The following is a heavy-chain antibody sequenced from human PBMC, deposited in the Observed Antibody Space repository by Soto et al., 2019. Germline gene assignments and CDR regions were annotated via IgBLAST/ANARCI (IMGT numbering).Heavy chain of an antibody. Sequence: QITLKESGPTLVKPTQTLTLTCTFSGFSLNTNAVGVAWIRQPPGKALEWLALLYWDDDKRYSPSLKSRLTSTTDTSKNQVVLTMTNIDPEDTATYYCAHRRVRDSSGENFDSWGQGTLVTVSS. CDR2: LYWDDDK. D-gene: IGHD6-19*01. CDR1: GFSLNTNAVG. J-gene: IGHJ4*02. CDR3: AHRRVRDSSGENFDS. V-gene: IGHV2-5*02.